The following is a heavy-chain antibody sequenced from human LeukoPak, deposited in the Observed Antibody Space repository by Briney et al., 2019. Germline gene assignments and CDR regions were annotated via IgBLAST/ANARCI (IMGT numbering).Heavy chain of an antibody. CDR1: GGSISSYY. D-gene: IGHD3-22*01. V-gene: IGHV4-59*01. CDR2: IYYSGST. CDR3: AREYYYDSSGYDY. J-gene: IGHJ4*02. Sequence: PSETLSLTCTVSGGSISSYYWGWIRQPPGKGLEWIGNIYYSGSTNYNPSLKSRVTISVDTSKNQFSLKLSSVTAADTAVYYCAREYYYDSSGYDYWGQGTLVTVSS.